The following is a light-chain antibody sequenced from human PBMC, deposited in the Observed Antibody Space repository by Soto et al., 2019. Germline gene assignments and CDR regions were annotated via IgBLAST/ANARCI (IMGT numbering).Light chain of an antibody. Sequence: EIVLTQSPATLSLSPGERGSLSCRASQSVGSSLAWYQQKPGQAPRLLIYDASNRATGIPARSSGSGSGTDFTLTISSLEPEDFAVYYCQQRSNWPRTFGQGTKVEIK. CDR1: QSVGSS. CDR2: DAS. CDR3: QQRSNWPRT. V-gene: IGKV3-11*01. J-gene: IGKJ1*01.